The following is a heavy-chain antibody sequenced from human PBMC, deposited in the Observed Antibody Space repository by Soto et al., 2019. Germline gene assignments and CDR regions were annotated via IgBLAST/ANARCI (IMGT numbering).Heavy chain of an antibody. V-gene: IGHV1-46*01. D-gene: IGHD3-22*01. J-gene: IGHJ4*02. CDR2: INPSCGST. CDR1: GYTFTSYY. CDR3: TGDQWYYDSSGEPDYYFDY. Sequence: ASVKVSCKASGYTFTSYYMHWVRQAPGQGHKWIRIINPSCGSTSYAQKLTGRVTMTRDTSTSPVYMELSSLRSEDTAVNYCTGDQWYYDSSGEPDYYFDYWGQGTLVTVSS.